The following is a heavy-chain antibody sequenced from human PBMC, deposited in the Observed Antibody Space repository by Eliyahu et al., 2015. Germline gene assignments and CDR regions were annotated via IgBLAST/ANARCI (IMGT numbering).Heavy chain of an antibody. CDR1: GFTFDDYA. CDR2: ISWNSGSI. D-gene: IGHD6-19*01. CDR3: AKDIGSGWYRFDY. V-gene: IGHV3-9*01. Sequence: AASGFTFDDYAMHWVRQAPGKGLEWVSGISWNSGSIDYADSVKGRFTISRDNAKNSLYLQMNSLRAEDTALYYCAKDIGSGWYRFDYWGQGTLVTVPS. J-gene: IGHJ4*02.